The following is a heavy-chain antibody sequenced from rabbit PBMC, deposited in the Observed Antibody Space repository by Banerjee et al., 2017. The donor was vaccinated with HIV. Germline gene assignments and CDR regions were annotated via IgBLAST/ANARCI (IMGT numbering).Heavy chain of an antibody. D-gene: IGHD4-1*01. V-gene: IGHV1S47*01. J-gene: IGHJ4*01. CDR3: ARAPPIYDSSGWGGVFNL. Sequence: QEQLVESGGGLVQPEGSLTLTCKASGFDFSSNAMCWVRQAPGKGTEWIACIYNGDGSTSYASWVNGRFTISRSTSLNTVTLQMTSLTAADTATYFFARAPPIYDSSGWGGVFNLWGQGTLVTVS. CDR2: IYNGDGST. CDR1: GFDFSSNA.